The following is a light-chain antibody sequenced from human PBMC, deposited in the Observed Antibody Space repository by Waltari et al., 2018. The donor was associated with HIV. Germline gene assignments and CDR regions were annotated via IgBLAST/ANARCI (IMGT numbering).Light chain of an antibody. CDR1: YSDVGGYNY. Sequence: QSALTQPASVSGSPGQSITISCTGTYSDVGGYNYVPWFQQRPGKAPKLIVYEVTHRPSGVSNRFSASKSGNTASLTISGVQAEDEADYYCSSYTSSSTLVFGGGTKLTVL. CDR3: SSYTSSSTLV. V-gene: IGLV2-14*01. J-gene: IGLJ2*01. CDR2: EVT.